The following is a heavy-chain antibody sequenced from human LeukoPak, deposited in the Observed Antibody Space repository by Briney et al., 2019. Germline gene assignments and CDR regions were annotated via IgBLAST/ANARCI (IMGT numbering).Heavy chain of an antibody. Sequence: GGSLRLSCAASGFTFSSYAMNWVRQAPGKGLEWVSTISGSGVRTYFADSVRGRFSISRDNSKNTLYLQMNSLRAEDTAVYYCAKDLTGYDKPIDYWGQGTLVTVSS. V-gene: IGHV3-23*01. CDR3: AKDLTGYDKPIDY. D-gene: IGHD3-9*01. J-gene: IGHJ4*02. CDR2: ISGSGVRT. CDR1: GFTFSSYA.